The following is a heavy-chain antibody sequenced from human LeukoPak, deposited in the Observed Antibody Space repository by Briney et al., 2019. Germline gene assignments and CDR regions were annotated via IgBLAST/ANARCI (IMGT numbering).Heavy chain of an antibody. Sequence: ASVKISCKTSGYTFTGNLMHWVRQAPGQGLEWMGWINPNSGGTNYAQKFHGRVTMTRDTSISTAYMELSRLRSDDTAVYYCARELEYYFDYWGQGTLVTVSS. V-gene: IGHV1-2*02. D-gene: IGHD2/OR15-2a*01. CDR1: GYTFTGNL. J-gene: IGHJ4*02. CDR2: INPNSGGT. CDR3: ARELEYYFDY.